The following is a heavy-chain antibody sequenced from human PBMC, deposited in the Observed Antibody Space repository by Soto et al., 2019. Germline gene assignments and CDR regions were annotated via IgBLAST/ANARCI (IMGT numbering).Heavy chain of an antibody. CDR3: AREISVQACLHHFEQ. J-gene: IGHJ1*01. Sequence: PXGALKVSSEASGFSFSSFAMNWVRQAPGMGLEWVSYISDDGAPISYADSLKVRFTTPRDNANNSLSLQMNNLRAEYTAVYYWAREISVQACLHHFEQWGLGTLVTVSS. CDR2: ISDDGAPI. D-gene: IGHD5-18*01. CDR1: GFSFSSFA. V-gene: IGHV3-48*03.